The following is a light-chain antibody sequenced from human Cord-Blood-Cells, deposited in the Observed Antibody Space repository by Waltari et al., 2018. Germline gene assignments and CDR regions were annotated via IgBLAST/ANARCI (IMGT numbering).Light chain of an antibody. Sequence: DIQMTQSPSTLSPSVADRVTITCRASQSISSWLAWYQQKPGKAPKLLIYKAYSLESGVPSRFSGSGSGTEFTLTISSLQPDDFATYYCQQYNSYPVTFGQGTKLEIK. V-gene: IGKV1-5*03. CDR3: QQYNSYPVT. CDR1: QSISSW. CDR2: KAY. J-gene: IGKJ2*01.